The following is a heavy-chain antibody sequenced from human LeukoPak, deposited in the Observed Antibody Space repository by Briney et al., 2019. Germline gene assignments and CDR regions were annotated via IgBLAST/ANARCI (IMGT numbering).Heavy chain of an antibody. CDR1: GYTFTSYY. CDR2: INPSGGST. J-gene: IGHJ6*02. Sequence: ASVKVSCKASGYTFTSYYMHWGRQAPGQGLEWMGIINPSGGSTSYAQKFQGRVTMTRDTSTSTVYMELSSLRSEDTAVYYCARDFYYYGSGSYLYGMDVWGQGTTVTVSS. CDR3: ARDFYYYGSGSYLYGMDV. V-gene: IGHV1-46*01. D-gene: IGHD3-10*01.